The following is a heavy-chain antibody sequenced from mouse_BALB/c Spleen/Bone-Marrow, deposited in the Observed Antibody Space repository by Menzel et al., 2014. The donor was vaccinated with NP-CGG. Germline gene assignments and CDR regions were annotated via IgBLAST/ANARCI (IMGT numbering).Heavy chain of an antibody. J-gene: IGHJ2*01. D-gene: IGHD2-4*01. CDR1: GYSITSDYA. CDR3: ARYDSDVGYFDY. V-gene: IGHV3-2*02. Sequence: EVQLQQSGPGLVKPSQSLSLICTVTGYSITSDYAWNWIRQFPGNKLEWMGYISYSGSTSYNPSLKSRISITRDTSKNQFFLQLNSVTTEDTATYYCARYDSDVGYFDYWGQGTTLTVSS. CDR2: ISYSGST.